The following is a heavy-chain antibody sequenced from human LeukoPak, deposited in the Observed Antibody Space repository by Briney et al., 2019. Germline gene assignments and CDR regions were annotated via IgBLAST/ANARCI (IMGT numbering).Heavy chain of an antibody. Sequence: KPSETLSLTCSVSGDSVSRSDSYWDWIRQPPGKGLEWIGTIYYSGRTYYSPSLKSRVTMSVDPSNNQFSLNLRSVTAADTALYCCARRRYYDGSGYLEWGQGTLLSVSS. CDR3: ARRRYYDGSGYLE. J-gene: IGHJ1*01. CDR1: GDSVSRSDSY. CDR2: IYYSGRT. V-gene: IGHV4-39*01. D-gene: IGHD3-22*01.